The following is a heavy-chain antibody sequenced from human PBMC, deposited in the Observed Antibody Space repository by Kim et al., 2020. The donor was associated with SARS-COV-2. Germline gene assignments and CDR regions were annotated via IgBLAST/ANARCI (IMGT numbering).Heavy chain of an antibody. CDR3: ASLKGGCSSTSCSYYYYMDV. D-gene: IGHD2-2*01. V-gene: IGHV1-18*01. CDR1: GYTFTSYG. Sequence: ASVKVSCKASGYTFTSYGISWVRQAPGQGLEWMGWISAYNGNTNYAQKLQGRVTMTTDTSTSTAYMELRSLRSDDTAVYYCASLKGGCSSTSCSYYYYMDVWGKGTTVTVSS. CDR2: ISAYNGNT. J-gene: IGHJ6*03.